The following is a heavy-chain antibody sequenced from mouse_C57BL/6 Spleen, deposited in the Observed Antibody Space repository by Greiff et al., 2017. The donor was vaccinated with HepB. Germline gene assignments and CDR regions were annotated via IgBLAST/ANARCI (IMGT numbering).Heavy chain of an antibody. Sequence: QVQLQQPGAELVRPGSSVKLSCKASGYTFTSYWMDWVKQRPGQGLEWIGNIYPSDSETHYKQQFKDKATLTVDKAASTAYMQLSSLTSEDSAFYYCTRRYYSNYDWFAYWGQGTLVTVSA. V-gene: IGHV1-61*01. CDR1: GYTFTSYW. D-gene: IGHD2-5*01. CDR3: TRRYYSNYDWFAY. J-gene: IGHJ3*01. CDR2: IYPSDSET.